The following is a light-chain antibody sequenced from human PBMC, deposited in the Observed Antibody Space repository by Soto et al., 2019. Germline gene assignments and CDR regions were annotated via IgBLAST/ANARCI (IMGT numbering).Light chain of an antibody. CDR1: QSVDHY. CDR2: DTS. CDR3: QQRAYWPRT. J-gene: IGKJ1*01. V-gene: IGKV3-11*01. Sequence: DIVLTQSPATLSLSPGERATLSCRASQSVDHYLTWYQQKPGQAPRLLIYDTSKRATGIPARFSGSGSETDFTLTISGLDPEDFAVYFCQQRAYWPRTFGQGTKVEIK.